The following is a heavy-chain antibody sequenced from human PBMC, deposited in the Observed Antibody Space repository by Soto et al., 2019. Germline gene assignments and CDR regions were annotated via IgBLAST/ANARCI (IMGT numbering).Heavy chain of an antibody. Sequence: ASVKVSCKASGYTFTSNDINWVRQASGQGLEWMGWMNPNTGGSGYAQDFQGRITMTRDTATSTAYMELTSLRSDDTAVYYCARGGRAGGYDLWGQGTLVTVSS. CDR1: GYTFTSND. D-gene: IGHD3-16*01. J-gene: IGHJ4*02. CDR3: ARGGRAGGYDL. CDR2: MNPNTGGS. V-gene: IGHV1-8*01.